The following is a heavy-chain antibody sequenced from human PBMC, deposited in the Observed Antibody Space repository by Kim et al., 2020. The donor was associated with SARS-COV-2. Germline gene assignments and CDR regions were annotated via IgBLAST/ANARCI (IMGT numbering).Heavy chain of an antibody. CDR3: ARDSRRAMVRYYYYGMDV. CDR2: TYYRSKWYN. J-gene: IGHJ6*02. Sequence: SQTLSLTCAISGDSVSSNSAAWNWIRQSPSRGLEWLGRTYYRSKWYNDYAVSVKSRITINPDTSKNQFSLQLNSVTPEDTAVYYCARDSRRAMVRYYYYGMDVWGQGTTVTVSS. CDR1: GDSVSSNSAA. V-gene: IGHV6-1*01. D-gene: IGHD3-10*01.